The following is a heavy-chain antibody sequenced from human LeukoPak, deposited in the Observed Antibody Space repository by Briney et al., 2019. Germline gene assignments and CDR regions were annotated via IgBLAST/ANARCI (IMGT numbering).Heavy chain of an antibody. CDR3: ARDKQLDWAHYFYYYMDV. J-gene: IGHJ6*03. CDR2: INPDSGGT. V-gene: IGHV1-2*02. CDR1: GYTFTGYY. D-gene: IGHD1-1*01. Sequence: ASVKVSCKASGYTFTGYYMHWVRQAPGQGLEWMGWINPDSGGTNYAQKFQGRVTMTRATSINTAYMELSRLRSDDTAVYYCARDKQLDWAHYFYYYMDVWGKGTTVTVSS.